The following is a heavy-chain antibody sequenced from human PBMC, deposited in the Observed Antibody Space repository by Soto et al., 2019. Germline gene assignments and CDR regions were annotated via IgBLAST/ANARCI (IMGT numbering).Heavy chain of an antibody. CDR2: INHSGST. V-gene: IGHV4-34*01. CDR3: ARGGILGFYYYGTDV. Sequence: SETLSLTCAVYGGSFSGYYWSWIRQPPGKGLEWIGEINHSGSTNYNPSLKSRVTISVDTSKNQFSLKLSSVTAADTAVYYCARGGILGFYYYGTDVWGKGNTVTVSS. D-gene: IGHD3-16*01. CDR1: GGSFSGYY. J-gene: IGHJ6*04.